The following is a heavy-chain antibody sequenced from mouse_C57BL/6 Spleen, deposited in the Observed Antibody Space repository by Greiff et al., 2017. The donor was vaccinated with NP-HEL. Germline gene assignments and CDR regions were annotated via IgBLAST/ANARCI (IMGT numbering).Heavy chain of an antibody. V-gene: IGHV7-3*01. CDR1: GFTFTDYY. Sequence: EVQLVESGGGLVQPGGSLSLSCAASGFTFTDYYMSWVRQPPGKALEWLGFISNKALGYTTEYSASVKGRFNISRANSQSILYLPLNARRAEDSATYYWARSNLLRRSAWCAYWGQGTRFTVAA. CDR3: ARSNLLRRSAWCAY. CDR2: ISNKALGYTT. J-gene: IGHJ3*01. D-gene: IGHD1-1*01.